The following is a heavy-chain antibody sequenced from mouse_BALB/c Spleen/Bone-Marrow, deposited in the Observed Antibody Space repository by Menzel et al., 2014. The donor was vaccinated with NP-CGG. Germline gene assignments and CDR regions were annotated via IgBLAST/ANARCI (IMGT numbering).Heavy chain of an antibody. J-gene: IGHJ2*01. V-gene: IGHV1-69*01. Sequence: QVQLQQPGAELVMPGASVNMSCKASGYTFTDYWMHWVKQRPGQGLEWIGAIDTSDSYTTYNQKFKGKATLTVDESSNTAYMQLSSPTSEDSAVYYCARNYYYFDYWGQGPTLTASS. CDR2: IDTSDSYT. D-gene: IGHD1-1*02. CDR3: ARNYYYFDY. CDR1: GYTFTDYW.